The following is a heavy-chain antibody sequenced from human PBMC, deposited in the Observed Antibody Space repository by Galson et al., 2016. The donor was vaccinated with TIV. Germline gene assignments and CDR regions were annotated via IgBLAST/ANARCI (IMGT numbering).Heavy chain of an antibody. V-gene: IGHV4-61*08. J-gene: IGHJ6*03. D-gene: IGHD4-23*01. CDR3: ARDTSTVVTIYRFYYYMDV. Sequence: ETLSLTCTVSGGSVSYGGYYWNWIRQPPGKGLEWIGYIYYSGSTNYNPSLKSRVIISRDTSKNQFSLKLTSVTAADTAVYYCARDTSTVVTIYRFYYYMDVWGKGTTVTVSS. CDR1: GGSVSYGGYY. CDR2: IYYSGST.